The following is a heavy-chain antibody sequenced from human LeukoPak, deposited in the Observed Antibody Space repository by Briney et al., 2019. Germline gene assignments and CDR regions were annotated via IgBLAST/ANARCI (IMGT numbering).Heavy chain of an antibody. J-gene: IGHJ4*02. Sequence: TASETLSLTCSVSGGSIRSLYWSWIRQPPGKGLEWIGYIYYTGSTNYNPSLKSRVTMFVDMSKNQFSLRLSSVTAADTAVYYCARHRAYSSSSPFDYWGQGTLVTVSS. CDR1: GGSIRSLY. CDR3: ARHRAYSSSSPFDY. V-gene: IGHV4-59*08. CDR2: IYYTGST. D-gene: IGHD6-6*01.